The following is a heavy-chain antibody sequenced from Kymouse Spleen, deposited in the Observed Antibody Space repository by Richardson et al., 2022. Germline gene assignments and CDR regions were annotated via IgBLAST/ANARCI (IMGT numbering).Heavy chain of an antibody. CDR3: ARHKSIAAPYYYYYGMDV. D-gene: IGHD6-6*01. CDR2: IYPGDSDT. CDR1: GYSFTSYW. J-gene: IGHJ6*02. Sequence: EVQLVQSGAEVKKPGESLKISCKGSGYSFTSYWIGWVRQMPGKGLEWMGIIYPGDSDTRYSPSFQGQVTISADKSISTAYLQWSSLKASDTAMYYCARHKSIAAPYYYYYGMDVWGQGTTVTVSS. V-gene: IGHV5-51*01.